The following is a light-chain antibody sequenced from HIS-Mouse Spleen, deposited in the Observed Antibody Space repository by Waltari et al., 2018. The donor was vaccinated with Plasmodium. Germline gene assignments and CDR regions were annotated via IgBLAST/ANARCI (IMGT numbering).Light chain of an antibody. CDR2: EVS. J-gene: IGLJ2*01. CDR1: SSDVGGYHY. Sequence: QSALTQPPSASGSPGPSVTISCTGTSSDVGGYHYVSWYQQHPGKAPKLMIYEVSKRPSGVPDRFSGSKSGNTASPTVSGLQAEDEADYYCSSYAGSNNLVFGGGTKLTVL. CDR3: SSYAGSNNLV. V-gene: IGLV2-8*01.